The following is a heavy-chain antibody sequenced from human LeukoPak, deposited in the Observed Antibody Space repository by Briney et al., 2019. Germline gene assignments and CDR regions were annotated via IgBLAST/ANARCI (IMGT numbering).Heavy chain of an antibody. CDR2: IKSKTDGGTT. Sequence: PGGSLRLSCAASGFTFSNAWMSWARQAPGKGLEWVGRIKSKTDGGTTDYAAPVKGRFTISRDDSKNTLYLQMNSLKTEDTAVYYCTTTYGVVVPAAMSLEFDYWGRGTLVTVSS. CDR1: GFTFSNAW. V-gene: IGHV3-15*01. J-gene: IGHJ4*02. D-gene: IGHD2-2*01. CDR3: TTTYGVVVPAAMSLEFDY.